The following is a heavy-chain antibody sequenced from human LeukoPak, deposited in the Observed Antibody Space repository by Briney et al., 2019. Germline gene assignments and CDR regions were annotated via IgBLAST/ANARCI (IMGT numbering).Heavy chain of an antibody. CDR1: GGTFSSYA. D-gene: IGHD1-26*01. CDR2: IIPIFGTA. CDR3: ARVDSAVGATPDY. V-gene: IGHV1-69*05. Sequence: ASVKVSCKASGGTFSSYAISWVRQAPGQGLEWMGGIIPIFGTANYAQKFQGRVTITTDESTSTAYMELSSLRSEDTAVYYCARVDSAVGATPDYWGQGTLVTVSS. J-gene: IGHJ4*02.